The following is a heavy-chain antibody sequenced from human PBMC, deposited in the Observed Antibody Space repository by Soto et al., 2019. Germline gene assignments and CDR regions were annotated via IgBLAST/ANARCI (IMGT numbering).Heavy chain of an antibody. D-gene: IGHD2-2*01. V-gene: IGHV1-58*01. CDR3: AAGRTGGSYYGMDV. Sequence: SVKVSCKGSGFSFSDSAVQWVRQDRGQGLEWIGWIVAGGGNTNYAQKFQERVTITRDMSTSTAYMELSSLRSEDTALYYCAAGRTGGSYYGMDVWGRGTTVTVSS. J-gene: IGHJ6*02. CDR2: IVAGGGNT. CDR1: GFSFSDSA.